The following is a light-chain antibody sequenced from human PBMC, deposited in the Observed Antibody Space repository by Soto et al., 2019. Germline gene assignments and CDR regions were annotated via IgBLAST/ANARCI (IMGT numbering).Light chain of an antibody. CDR2: DAS. J-gene: IGKJ1*01. CDR1: QSISSW. CDR3: QKYDSYSWT. Sequence: DIQMTQYPSTLSASVGDRVTITCRASQSISSWLAWYQQKPGKAPKLLIYDASSLESGVPSRFSGSGSGTEFTLTISSLQTDDFASYYCQKYDSYSWTGGQGNKGDIK. V-gene: IGKV1-5*01.